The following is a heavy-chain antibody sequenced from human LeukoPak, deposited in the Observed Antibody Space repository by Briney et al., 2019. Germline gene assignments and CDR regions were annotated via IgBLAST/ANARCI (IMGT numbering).Heavy chain of an antibody. CDR2: ISAYNGNT. V-gene: IGHV1-18*01. CDR1: GYTFTSYG. CDR3: ARDRIRFQSTPPAY. D-gene: IGHD2-2*01. Sequence: ASVKVSCKASGYTFTSYGISWVRQAPGQGLEWMGWISAYNGNTNYAQKLQGRVTMTTDTSTSTAYMELRSLRSDDTAVYYCARDRIRFQSTPPAYWGQGTLVTVSS. J-gene: IGHJ4*02.